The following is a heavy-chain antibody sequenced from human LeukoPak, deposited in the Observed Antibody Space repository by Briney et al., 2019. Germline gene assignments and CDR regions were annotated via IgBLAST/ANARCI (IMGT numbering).Heavy chain of an antibody. CDR1: GYTFTSYG. CDR3: ARDRHYYEPPPGS. J-gene: IGHJ5*02. V-gene: IGHV1-18*01. D-gene: IGHD3-22*01. CDR2: VSAYNGNT. Sequence: WASVKVSCKASGYTFTSYGISWVRQAPGQGLEWMGWVSAYNGNTNYAQKLQGRVTMTTDTSTSTAYMELRSLRSDDTAVYYCARDRHYYEPPPGSWGQGTLVTVSS.